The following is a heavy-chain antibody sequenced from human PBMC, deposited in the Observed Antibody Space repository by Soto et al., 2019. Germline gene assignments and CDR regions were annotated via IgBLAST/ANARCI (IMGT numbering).Heavy chain of an antibody. CDR2: IDPRDSYT. J-gene: IGHJ4*01. CDR1: GYTFSIFW. Sequence: GESLKISCTGFGYTFSIFWISWVRQMPGRGLEWVGRIDPRDSYTSYSPSFQGHVTISADKSISAVYLQWGSLKASDTAMYYCARVAYVNGWIFDCWGQGTLVTVSS. CDR3: ARVAYVNGWIFDC. D-gene: IGHD6-19*01. V-gene: IGHV5-10-1*01.